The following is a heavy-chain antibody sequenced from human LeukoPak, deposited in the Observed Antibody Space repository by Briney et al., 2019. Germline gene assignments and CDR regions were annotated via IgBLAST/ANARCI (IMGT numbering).Heavy chain of an antibody. Sequence: SQTLSLTCAISGDSVSSNSAAWNWIGQSPSRGLEWLGRTYYRSKWYNDYAVSVKSRITINPDTSKNQFSLQLNSVTPEDTAVYYCARDREEGYCSGGSCALYYYGMDVWGQGTTVTVSS. J-gene: IGHJ6*02. CDR1: GDSVSSNSAA. D-gene: IGHD2-15*01. CDR2: TYYRSKWYN. V-gene: IGHV6-1*01. CDR3: ARDREEGYCSGGSCALYYYGMDV.